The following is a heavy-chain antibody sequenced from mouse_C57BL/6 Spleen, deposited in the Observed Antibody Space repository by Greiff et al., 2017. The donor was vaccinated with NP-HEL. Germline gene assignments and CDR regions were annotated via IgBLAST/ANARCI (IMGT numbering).Heavy chain of an antibody. D-gene: IGHD2-2*01. CDR3: AIIYYGYDWYFDV. CDR2: IYPGNGDT. V-gene: IGHV1-12*01. Sequence: QVQLQQSGAELVRPGASVKMSCKASGYTFTSYNMHWVKQTPRQGLEWIGAIYPGNGDTSYNQKFKGKATLTVDKSSNTAYLQLSSLTSEDTAVYYCAIIYYGYDWYFDVWGTGTTVTVSS. J-gene: IGHJ1*03. CDR1: GYTFTSYN.